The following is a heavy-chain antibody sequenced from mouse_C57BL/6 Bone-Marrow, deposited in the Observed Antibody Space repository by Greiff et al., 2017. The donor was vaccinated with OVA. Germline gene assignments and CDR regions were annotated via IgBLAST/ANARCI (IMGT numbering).Heavy chain of an antibody. CDR3: ASLYGNYWYFDV. CDR2: INPYNGDT. Sequence: VQLQQSGPELVKPGDSVKISCKASGYSFTGYFMNWVMQSHGKSLEWIGRINPYNGDTFYTQKFKGKATLTVDKSSSTAHMELRSLTSEDSAVYYCASLYGNYWYFDVWGTGTTVTGSS. CDR1: GYSFTGYF. D-gene: IGHD2-1*01. J-gene: IGHJ1*03. V-gene: IGHV1-20*01.